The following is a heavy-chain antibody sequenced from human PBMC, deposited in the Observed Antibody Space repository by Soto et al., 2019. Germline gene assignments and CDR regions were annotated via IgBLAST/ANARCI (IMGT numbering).Heavy chain of an antibody. J-gene: IGHJ1*01. Sequence: QVQLLESGPGLVKPSQTLSLTCTVSVGSISSGDYYWTWLRQPPGNGLECIGYIYHRGSTYFNPSLKSRVNRSEDPSTNQVTLKLTSVTAADTSMYDCSGTITYSYDSDGHANPIFDFWGPGTLVTVSS. V-gene: IGHV4-30-4*01. CDR2: IYHRGST. D-gene: IGHD3-22*01. CDR1: VGSISSGDYY. CDR3: SGTITYSYDSDGHANPIFDF.